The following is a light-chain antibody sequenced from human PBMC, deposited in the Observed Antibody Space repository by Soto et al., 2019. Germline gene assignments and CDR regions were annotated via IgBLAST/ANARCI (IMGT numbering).Light chain of an antibody. CDR1: QSVLYSSNNKNY. J-gene: IGKJ1*01. Sequence: DIVMTQSPDSLAVSLGERATINCKSSQSVLYSSNNKNYLAWYQQKPGQPPELLIYWASTRGSGVPDRFSGSGSGTDFTLTISSLQAEDVAVYYCQQYYSTPPTFGQGTKVEIK. CDR2: WAS. CDR3: QQYYSTPPT. V-gene: IGKV4-1*01.